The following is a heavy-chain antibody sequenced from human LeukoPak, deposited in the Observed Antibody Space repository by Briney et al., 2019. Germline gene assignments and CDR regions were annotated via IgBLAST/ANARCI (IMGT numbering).Heavy chain of an antibody. J-gene: IGHJ4*02. CDR1: GFTFSSYS. CDR3: TRVGYIDEGIDY. V-gene: IGHV3-7*04. Sequence: GGSLRLSCATSGFTFSSYSMNWVRQAPGKGLEWVANIKQDGSKKSYVDSVKGRFTISRDNAKNSLYLQMNSLRAEDTAIYYCTRVGYIDEGIDYWGQGTLVTVSS. D-gene: IGHD5-24*01. CDR2: IKQDGSKK.